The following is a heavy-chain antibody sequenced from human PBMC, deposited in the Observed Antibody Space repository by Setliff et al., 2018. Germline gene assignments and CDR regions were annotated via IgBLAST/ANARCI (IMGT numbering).Heavy chain of an antibody. D-gene: IGHD6-6*01. J-gene: IGHJ6*04. CDR2: IDKDGSST. V-gene: IGHV3-74*01. CDR1: GYRISFREYW. CDR3: ARLPQVVKGGDVEV. Sequence: PGGSLRLSCAASGYRISFREYWMFWVRQAPGKGLEWVARIDKDGSSTVYADSVKGRFTISRDNVKKMLYLQMNSLRAEDTAVYYCARLPQVVKGGDVEVWGKGTTVTVSS.